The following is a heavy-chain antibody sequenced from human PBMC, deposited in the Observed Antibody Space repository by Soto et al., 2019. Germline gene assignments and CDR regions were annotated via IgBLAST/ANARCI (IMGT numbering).Heavy chain of an antibody. Sequence: GASVKVSCKASGYTFTSYGISWVRQAPGQGLEWMGWISAYNGNTNYAQKLQGRVTMTTDTSTSTAYMELRSLRSDDTAVYYCARDPYSSSWLYYYYYGMDVWGQGTTVTVSS. V-gene: IGHV1-18*04. J-gene: IGHJ6*02. CDR2: ISAYNGNT. D-gene: IGHD6-13*01. CDR1: GYTFTSYG. CDR3: ARDPYSSSWLYYYYYGMDV.